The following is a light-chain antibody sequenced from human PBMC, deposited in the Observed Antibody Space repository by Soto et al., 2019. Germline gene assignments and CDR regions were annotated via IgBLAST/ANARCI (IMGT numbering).Light chain of an antibody. V-gene: IGKV4-1*01. CDR1: QSVLYNSNTKNY. J-gene: IGKJ2*01. CDR2: WAS. CDR3: QQYYNTPYT. Sequence: DIVMTQSPDSLAVSLGERATINCKSSQSVLYNSNTKNYLAWYQQKPGQPPKLLIYWASTRESGVPDRFSGSGSGTDFTLTIGSLQAEDVAVYYCQQYYNTPYTFGQGTKLEIK.